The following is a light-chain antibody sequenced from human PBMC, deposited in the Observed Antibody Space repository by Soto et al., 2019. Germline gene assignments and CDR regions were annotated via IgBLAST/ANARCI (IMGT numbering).Light chain of an antibody. V-gene: IGKV1-27*01. CDR3: QQYDSAPRT. CDR2: AAS. Sequence: DIQMTQSPSSLSASVGDRVTLTCRASQGVSNYLAWCQQKQGEHPKLLIYAASTRNSGVPSRFSGSGSGTDFTLTISSLQPEDVAIYYCQQYDSAPRTFGQGTELDIK. CDR1: QGVSNY. J-gene: IGKJ2*02.